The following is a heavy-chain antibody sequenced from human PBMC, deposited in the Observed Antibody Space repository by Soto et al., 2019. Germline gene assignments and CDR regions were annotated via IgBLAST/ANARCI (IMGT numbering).Heavy chain of an antibody. Sequence: PGGSLRLSCAASGFTFSSYWMHWVRNAPGKGLEWVSSISSSSSYIYYADSVKGRFTISRDNAKNSLYLQMNSLRAEDLAVYYCAAWGNDFLSGGQGTLVTVSS. D-gene: IGHD3-16*01. J-gene: IGHJ4*02. V-gene: IGHV3-21*01. CDR2: ISSSSSYI. CDR1: GFTFSSYW. CDR3: AAWGNDFLS.